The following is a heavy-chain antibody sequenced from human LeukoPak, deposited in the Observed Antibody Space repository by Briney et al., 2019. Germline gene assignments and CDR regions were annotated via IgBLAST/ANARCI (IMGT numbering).Heavy chain of an antibody. CDR2: IRSKANDYAT. V-gene: IGHV3-73*01. Sequence: PGGSLRLSCVASGFMFGDSAMHWVRQASGKGLEWVGRIRSKANDYATAYAASVRGRFSIARDDSKNSAYLQMNSLKTEDTAVYYCNRLAFHLLAEAETSWGQGTLVTVSS. CDR1: GFMFGDSA. J-gene: IGHJ5*02. D-gene: IGHD6-19*01. CDR3: NRLAFHLLAEAETS.